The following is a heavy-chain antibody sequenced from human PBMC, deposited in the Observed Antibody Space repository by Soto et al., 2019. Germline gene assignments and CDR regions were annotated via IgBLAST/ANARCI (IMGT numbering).Heavy chain of an antibody. CDR1: GFTFSNYG. J-gene: IGHJ3*02. V-gene: IGHV3-33*01. D-gene: IGHD3-10*01. Sequence: QVQLEESGGGVVQPGRSLRLSCAASGFTFSNYGMHWVRQAPGKGLEWVSFILNDGSREYYRDSVKGRFTISRDNSRNTLFLQMNSLRDDDTALYYCVRDDDYGPYALDMWGQGTMVSVSS. CDR3: VRDDDYGPYALDM. CDR2: ILNDGSRE.